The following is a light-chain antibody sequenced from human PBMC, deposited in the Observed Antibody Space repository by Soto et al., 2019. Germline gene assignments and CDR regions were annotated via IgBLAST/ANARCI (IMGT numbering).Light chain of an antibody. Sequence: QSVLTQPASVSGSPGQSITISCIGTSSDVGYYNYVSWYQQHPGKAPKLMIYDVTNRPSGVSNRFSGSKSGNTASLTISGLQAEDEADYYCSSYTSSSILYVFGTGTKVTVL. CDR1: SSDVGYYNY. CDR3: SSYTSSSILYV. V-gene: IGLV2-14*01. J-gene: IGLJ1*01. CDR2: DVT.